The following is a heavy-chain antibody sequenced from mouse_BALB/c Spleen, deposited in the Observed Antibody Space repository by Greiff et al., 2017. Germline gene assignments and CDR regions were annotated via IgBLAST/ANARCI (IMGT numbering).Heavy chain of an antibody. V-gene: IGHV5-6*01. Sequence: EVQRVESGGDLVKPGGSLKLSCAASGFTFSSYGMSWVRQTPDKRLEWVATISSGGSYTYYPDSVKGRFTISRDNAKNTLYLQMSSLKSEDTAMYYCERHEKYDNYGDYFDYWGQGTTLTVSS. CDR1: GFTFSSYG. D-gene: IGHD2-10*02. J-gene: IGHJ2*01. CDR3: ERHEKYDNYGDYFDY. CDR2: ISSGGSYT.